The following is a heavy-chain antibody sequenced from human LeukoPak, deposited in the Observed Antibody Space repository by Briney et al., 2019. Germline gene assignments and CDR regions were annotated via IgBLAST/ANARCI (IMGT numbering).Heavy chain of an antibody. CDR1: EFTFSSYS. J-gene: IGHJ5*02. Sequence: GSLRLSCAASEFTFSSYSMNWVRQPPGKGLEWIGEINHSGSTNYNPSLKSRVTISVDTSKNQFSLKLGSVTAADTAVYYCARGEEYSSSNVRFDPWGQGTLVTVSS. CDR2: INHSGST. CDR3: ARGEEYSSSNVRFDP. V-gene: IGHV4-34*01. D-gene: IGHD6-6*01.